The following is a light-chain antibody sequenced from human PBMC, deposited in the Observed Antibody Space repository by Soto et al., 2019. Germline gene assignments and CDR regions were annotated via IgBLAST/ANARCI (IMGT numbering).Light chain of an antibody. CDR3: LQETSYPRT. V-gene: IGKV1-6*01. J-gene: IGKJ1*01. CDR1: QDCRND. Sequence: AIQMTQSPSSMSASIGDRVTITGRASQDCRNDLGWYQQKPGTDPKLLIYGASTLQSGVPSRFSGSGSGTDFTLTFNSLEHGDFATYYCLQETSYPRTSGQGTKVAVK. CDR2: GAS.